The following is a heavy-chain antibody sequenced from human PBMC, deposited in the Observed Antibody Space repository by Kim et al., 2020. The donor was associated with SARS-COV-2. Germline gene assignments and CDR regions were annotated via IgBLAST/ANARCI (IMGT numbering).Heavy chain of an antibody. V-gene: IGHV4-39*07. D-gene: IGHD6-19*01. Sequence: YYNPSLKSRVTISVDTSKNQFSLKLSSVTAADTAVYYCASEIAVAGTFDYWGQGTLVTVSS. CDR3: ASEIAVAGTFDY. J-gene: IGHJ4*02.